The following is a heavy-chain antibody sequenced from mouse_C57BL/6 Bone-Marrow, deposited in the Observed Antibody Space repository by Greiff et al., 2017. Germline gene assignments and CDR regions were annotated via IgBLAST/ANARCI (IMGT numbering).Heavy chain of an antibody. D-gene: IGHD1-3*01. V-gene: IGHV1-52*01. CDR2: FDPSDSET. CDR3: AKSKGDYAMGY. Sequence: QVQLQQPGAALVRPGSSVKLSCKASGYTFTSYWMHWVKQRPIQGLEWIGNFDPSDSETHYNQKFKDKATLTVDKSSSTAYMQFSSLTSEDSAVYDCAKSKGDYAMGYWGQGTSVTGSS. CDR1: GYTFTSYW. J-gene: IGHJ4*01.